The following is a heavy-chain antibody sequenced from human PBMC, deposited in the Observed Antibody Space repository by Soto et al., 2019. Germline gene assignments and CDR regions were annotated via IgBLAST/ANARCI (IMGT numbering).Heavy chain of an antibody. Sequence: EVQLVESGGGLVQPGGSLRLSCAASGFTVSSNYMSWVRQAPGKGLEWVSVIYSGGSTYYADSVKGRFTISRHNSKNTLYLQMNSLRAEDTAVYYCARGEGDYYYYYMDVWGKGTTVTVSS. V-gene: IGHV3-53*04. CDR1: GFTVSSNY. CDR3: ARGEGDYYYYYMDV. CDR2: IYSGGST. J-gene: IGHJ6*03.